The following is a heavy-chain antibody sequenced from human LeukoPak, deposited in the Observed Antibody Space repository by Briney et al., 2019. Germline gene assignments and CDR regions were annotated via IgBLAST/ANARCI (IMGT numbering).Heavy chain of an antibody. CDR1: SYSISSGSY. D-gene: IGHD4-17*01. J-gene: IGHJ4*02. CDR2: IFHSGNS. V-gene: IGHV4-38-2*01. CDR3: ARVTYVDDMLYQYFDY. Sequence: PSETLSLTCAVSSYSISSGSYWGWILQSPGKGLEWVGSIFHSGNSYYNPSLKSRLTMSVDTSKNQFSLKLTSVTAADTALYYCARVTYVDDMLYQYFDYWGQGILVTVPS.